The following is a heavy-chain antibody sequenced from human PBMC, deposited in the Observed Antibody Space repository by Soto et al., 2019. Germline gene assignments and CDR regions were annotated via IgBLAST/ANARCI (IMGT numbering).Heavy chain of an antibody. V-gene: IGHV1-69*01. CDR1: GGTFSSYA. CDR2: IIPIFITP. J-gene: IGHJ4*02. CDR3: ARGLELTYGDYDPFDS. Sequence: QVLLVQSGAEVKKPGSSVKVSCKVSGGTFSSYAINWVRQAPGQGLEWMGGIIPIFITPNYAQKFQDRVTITADESTNTAYMEMSSLKYEDTAVFYCARGLELTYGDYDPFDSWGQGTLVTVSS. D-gene: IGHD4-17*01.